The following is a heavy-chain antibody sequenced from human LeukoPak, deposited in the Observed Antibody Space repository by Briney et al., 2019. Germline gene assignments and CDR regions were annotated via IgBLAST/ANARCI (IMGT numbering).Heavy chain of an antibody. V-gene: IGHV3-7*01. CDR1: GFVFKNYW. D-gene: IGHD3-3*01. CDR2: INYDGSEK. J-gene: IGHJ4*02. CDR3: ARGPFFDDFWSGYYLFDY. Sequence: GGSLRLSCAASGFVFKNYWMNWVRQAPGKGLEWLANINYDGSEKYHVDSVKGRFTISRDNAKNSLYLQMNSLRAEDTAVYYCARGPFFDDFWSGYYLFDYRGQGTLVTVSS.